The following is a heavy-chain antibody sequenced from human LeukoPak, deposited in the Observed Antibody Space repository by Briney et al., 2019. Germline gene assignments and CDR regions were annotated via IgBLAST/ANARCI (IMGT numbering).Heavy chain of an antibody. V-gene: IGHV4-59*01. J-gene: IGHJ4*02. CDR1: GGSISSYY. CDR2: IYYSGST. Sequence: SETLSLTCTVSGGSISSYYWSWIRQPPGKGLEWIGYIYYSGSTNYNPSLKSRVTISVDTSKNQFSLKLSSVTAADTAVYYCARTEHVGATWYFDXXXXGXLXTVSS. CDR3: ARTEHVGATWYFDX. D-gene: IGHD1-26*01.